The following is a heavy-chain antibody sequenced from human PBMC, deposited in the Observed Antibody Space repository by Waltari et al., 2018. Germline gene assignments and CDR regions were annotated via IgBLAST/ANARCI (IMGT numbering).Heavy chain of an antibody. J-gene: IGHJ4*02. D-gene: IGHD6-13*01. Sequence: VQLVESGGGVVQPGRSLRLSCAASGFTFSSYGIHWVRQAPGKGLVGVSRINYDGSSTTYADSVKGRFTISRDNAKNTLYLHMSRLRAEDTAVYYCIRENIAAAGLESWGQGTLVTVSS. CDR2: INYDGSST. V-gene: IGHV3-74*01. CDR1: GFTFSSYG. CDR3: IRENIAAAGLES.